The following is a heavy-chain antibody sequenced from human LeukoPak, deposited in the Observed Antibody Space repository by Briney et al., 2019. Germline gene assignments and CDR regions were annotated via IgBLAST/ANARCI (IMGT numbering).Heavy chain of an antibody. Sequence: PSETLSLTCTVSGGSVSSSGYYWTWIRQPPGKGLEWIGSIYYSGSTYYNPSLKSRVTISVDTSKNQFSLRLRSVTAADTAVYHCARRVYCSSTSCYAGGTYFDYWGQGTLVTVSS. D-gene: IGHD2-2*01. V-gene: IGHV4-39*01. CDR3: ARRVYCSSTSCYAGGTYFDY. CDR1: GGSVSSSGYY. J-gene: IGHJ4*02. CDR2: IYYSGST.